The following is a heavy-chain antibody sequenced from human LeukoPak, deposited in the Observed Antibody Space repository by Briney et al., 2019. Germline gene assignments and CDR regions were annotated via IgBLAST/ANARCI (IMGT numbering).Heavy chain of an antibody. Sequence: QTGGSLRLSCAASGFTFSSYVVSWVRQAPGKGLEWVSYINHNGKTIYYADSVKGRFTISRDNAKNSLYLQMNSLRDEDTAVYYCARDNDWAFDYWGQGTLVTVSS. J-gene: IGHJ4*02. V-gene: IGHV3-48*02. CDR3: ARDNDWAFDY. D-gene: IGHD3-9*01. CDR1: GFTFSSYV. CDR2: INHNGKTI.